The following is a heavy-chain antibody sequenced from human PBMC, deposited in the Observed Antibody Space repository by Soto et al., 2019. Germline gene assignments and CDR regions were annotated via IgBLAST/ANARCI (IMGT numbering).Heavy chain of an antibody. Sequence: GGSLRLSCAVSGLTFSDYYMSWISKAPGKGMEWGSYISSSSSYTHYADSVKGRFTISRDNAKNSLYLQMNSLRAEDPALYYCARANWGFPYYFYYLGQGTLVTVSS. J-gene: IGHJ4*01. CDR3: ARANWGFPYYFYY. CDR2: ISSSSSYT. D-gene: IGHD7-27*01. V-gene: IGHV3-11*06. CDR1: GLTFSDYY.